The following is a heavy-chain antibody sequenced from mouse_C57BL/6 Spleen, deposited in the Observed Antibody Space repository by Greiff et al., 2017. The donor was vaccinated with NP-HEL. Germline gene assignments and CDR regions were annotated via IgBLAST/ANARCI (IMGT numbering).Heavy chain of an antibody. J-gene: IGHJ2*01. CDR2: IRLKSDNYAT. V-gene: IGHV6-3*01. CDR3: TNSYYCGSSFDY. Sequence: EVKLEESGGGLVQPGGSMKLSCVASGFTFSNYWMNWVRQSPEKGLEWVAQIRLKSDNYATHSAESVKGRFTISRDDSKSSVYLQMNNLRAEGTGIYYCTNSYYCGSSFDYWGQGTTLTVSS. CDR1: GFTFSNYW. D-gene: IGHD1-1*01.